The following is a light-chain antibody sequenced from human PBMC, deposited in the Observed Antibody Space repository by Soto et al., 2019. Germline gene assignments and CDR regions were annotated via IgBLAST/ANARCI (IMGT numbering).Light chain of an antibody. CDR2: EVR. V-gene: IGLV2-14*03. CDR1: RNEVGAYDF. Sequence: QSVLTQPASVSGFPGRSITISCTGTRNEVGAYDFVSWYQQHPDKAPKLMIYEVRNRPSGVSNRFSGSKSVNTATLTISGLQAEDEADYYCSSYTTSSTRVFGTGTKVTVL. J-gene: IGLJ1*01. CDR3: SSYTTSSTRV.